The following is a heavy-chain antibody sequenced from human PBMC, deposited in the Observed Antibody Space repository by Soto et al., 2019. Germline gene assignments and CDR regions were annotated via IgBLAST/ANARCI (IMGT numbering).Heavy chain of an antibody. CDR3: AGLSSSWYNWFDP. CDR1: GGSFSGYY. V-gene: IGHV4-34*01. J-gene: IGHJ5*02. D-gene: IGHD6-13*01. Sequence: PSETLSLTCAVYGGSFSGYYWSWIRQPPGKGLEWIGEINHSGSTNYNPSLKSRVTISVDTSKNQFSLKLSSVTAADTAVYYCAGLSSSWYNWFDPWGQGTLVTVSS. CDR2: INHSGST.